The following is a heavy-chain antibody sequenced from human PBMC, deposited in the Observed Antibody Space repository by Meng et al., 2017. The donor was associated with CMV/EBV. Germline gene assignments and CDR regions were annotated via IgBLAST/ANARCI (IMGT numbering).Heavy chain of an antibody. CDR2: IRSSGDTT. Sequence: GESLKISCASSGFTFSDYYMSWIRQAPGKGLEWRSYIRSSGDTTYSADSVKGRFTISRDNAKNSLYLQMNSLRAEDTAVYYCARKCDNTWSSFDYWGQGALVTVSS. D-gene: IGHD1-1*01. V-gene: IGHV3-11*04. J-gene: IGHJ4*02. CDR3: ARKCDNTWSSFDY. CDR1: GFTFSDYY.